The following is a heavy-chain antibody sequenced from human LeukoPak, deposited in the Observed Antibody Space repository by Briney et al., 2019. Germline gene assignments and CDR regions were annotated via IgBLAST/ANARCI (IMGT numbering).Heavy chain of an antibody. CDR1: GFTFSSYS. CDR3: ARDLRACGGDCYQDY. D-gene: IGHD2-21*02. J-gene: IGHJ4*02. Sequence: GGSLRLSCAASGFTFSSYSMIWVRQAPGKGLEWVSSISSSSSYIYYADSVKGRFTISRDNAKNSLYLQMNSLRAEDTAVYYCARDLRACGGDCYQDYWGQGTLVSVSS. V-gene: IGHV3-21*01. CDR2: ISSSSSYI.